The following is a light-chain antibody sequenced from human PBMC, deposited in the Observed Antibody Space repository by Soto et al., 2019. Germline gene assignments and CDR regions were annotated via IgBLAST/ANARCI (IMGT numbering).Light chain of an antibody. CDR1: QGISSY. J-gene: IGKJ4*01. Sequence: AIRMTQSPSSLSASTGDRVTITCRASQGISSYLAWYQQKPGKAPKLLICAASTLQSGVPSRFSGSGSGTDFTLTISCLQSEDFATYYCQQYYSYLLTFGGGTKVDIK. CDR3: QQYYSYLLT. CDR2: AAS. V-gene: IGKV1-8*01.